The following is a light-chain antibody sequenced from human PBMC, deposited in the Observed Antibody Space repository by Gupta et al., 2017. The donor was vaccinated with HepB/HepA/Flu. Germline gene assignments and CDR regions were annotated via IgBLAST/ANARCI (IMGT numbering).Light chain of an antibody. CDR2: GNI. Sequence: QFVLTPPPPMSRAPGHRIPISCTRRSSNIGADSLVPWYQQLPGTAPKLLIYGNIKRPSGVPDRFSGSKSDTSASLAITGLQAEDEADYYCKSYESSLSSLVFGTGTKLTVL. J-gene: IGLJ1*01. CDR1: SSNIGADSL. V-gene: IGLV1-40*01. CDR3: KSYESSLSSLV.